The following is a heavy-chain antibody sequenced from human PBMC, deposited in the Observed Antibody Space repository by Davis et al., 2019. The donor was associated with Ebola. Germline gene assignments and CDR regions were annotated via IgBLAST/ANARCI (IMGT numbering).Heavy chain of an antibody. CDR2: INAGNGNT. CDR1: GYTFTSYA. V-gene: IGHV1-3*01. D-gene: IGHD3-3*01. CDR3: ARVFWSGYGYYFDY. Sequence: ASVKVSCKASGYTFTSYAMHWVRQAPGQRLEWMGWINAGNGNTKYSQKFQGRVTITRDTSASTAYMELSSLRSEDTAVYYCARVFWSGYGYYFDYWGQGTLVTVSS. J-gene: IGHJ4*02.